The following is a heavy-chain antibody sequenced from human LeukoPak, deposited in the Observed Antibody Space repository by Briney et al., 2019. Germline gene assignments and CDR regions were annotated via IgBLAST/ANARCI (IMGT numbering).Heavy chain of an antibody. J-gene: IGHJ3*02. Sequence: SETLSLTCAVYGGSFSGYYWSWIRQPPGKGLEWVGEINHSGSTNYNPSLKSRVTISVDTSENQFSLKLSSVSAADTAVYYCARPNFYCSGGSCSHDAFDIWGQGTMATVSS. CDR2: INHSGST. CDR3: ARPNFYCSGGSCSHDAFDI. D-gene: IGHD2-15*01. V-gene: IGHV4-34*01. CDR1: GGSFSGYY.